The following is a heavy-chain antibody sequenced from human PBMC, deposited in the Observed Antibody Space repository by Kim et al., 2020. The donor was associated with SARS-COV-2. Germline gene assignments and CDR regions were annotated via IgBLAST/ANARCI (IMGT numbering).Heavy chain of an antibody. CDR1: GDSVSRGGHY. J-gene: IGHJ4*02. CDR3: ARDGSYGSGNYFDK. CDR2: LSYRGSA. D-gene: IGHD3-10*01. Sequence: SETLSLTCNVSGDSVSRGGHYWSWIRQHPGRGLEWIGYLSYRGSAIYNPSLRSRVSILIDTSQNQISLKLWAVTAAHTAVYYCARDGSYGSGNYFDKWGQGTLLTVSS. V-gene: IGHV4-31*03.